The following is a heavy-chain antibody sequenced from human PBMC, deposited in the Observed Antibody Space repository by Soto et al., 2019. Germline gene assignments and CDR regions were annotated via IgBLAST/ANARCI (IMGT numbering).Heavy chain of an antibody. V-gene: IGHV3-9*01. CDR2: ISWNSGSI. CDR3: ARGVPHPLY. J-gene: IGHJ4*02. CDR1: GFTFDDYA. Sequence: EVQLVESGGGLVQPGRSLRLSCAASGFTFDDYAMHWVRQAPGKGLEWVAGISWNSGSIGYADSVKGRFTISRDNAKNSLYLQMNSLRAEDTALYYCARGVPHPLYWCQGTLVTVSS.